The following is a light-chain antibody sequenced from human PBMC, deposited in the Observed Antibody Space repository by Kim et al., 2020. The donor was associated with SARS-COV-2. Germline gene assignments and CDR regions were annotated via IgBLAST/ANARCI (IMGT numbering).Light chain of an antibody. CDR3: HQYASPRLT. J-gene: IGKJ4*01. Sequence: SLGERDTRAGRPSENVGCSYLAWYRQRPCQAPRLLIYGSSNRATGIPDRFSGSGSGRDFTLTISGLEPEDFAVYYCHQYASPRLTFGGGTKVDIK. V-gene: IGKV3-20*01. CDR1: ENVGCSY. CDR2: GSS.